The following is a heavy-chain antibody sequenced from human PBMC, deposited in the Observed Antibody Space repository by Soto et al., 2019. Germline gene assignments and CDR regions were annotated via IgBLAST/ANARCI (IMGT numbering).Heavy chain of an antibody. CDR2: ISGSGGRT. V-gene: IGHV3-23*01. J-gene: IGHJ4*02. D-gene: IGHD2-2*01. CDR1: GFIFSNYA. Sequence: PGGSLRLSCAASGFIFSNYAMSWVRQAPGKGLGWVSGISGSGGRTYNADSVKGRFTISRDNSKNTMYMQMSSLRAEDTAVYYCAIKSTDSSGHFDYWGQGTLVTVSS. CDR3: AIKSTDSSGHFDY.